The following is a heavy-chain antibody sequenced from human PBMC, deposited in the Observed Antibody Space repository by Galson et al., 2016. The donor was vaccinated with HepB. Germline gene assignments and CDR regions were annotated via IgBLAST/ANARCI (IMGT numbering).Heavy chain of an antibody. CDR2: IWYNGSHQ. D-gene: IGHD4-17*01. CDR1: GFTSSNYA. CDR3: AKEGRQYGDYDFDH. V-gene: IGHV3-33*06. Sequence: SLRLSCAASGFTSSNYAMHWVRQAPGKGLEWVAVIWYNGSHQYYGDSVKGRFTISRDNSKNTLYLQMNSLRAEDTAVYYCAKEGRQYGDYDFDHWGQGTLVTVSS. J-gene: IGHJ4*02.